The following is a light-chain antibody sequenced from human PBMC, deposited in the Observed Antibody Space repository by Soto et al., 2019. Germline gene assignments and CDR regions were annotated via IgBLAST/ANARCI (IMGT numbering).Light chain of an antibody. Sequence: DIQMTQSPSALSASVGDRVTITCRASQSISSYLNWYQQKPGKAPKLLIYAGSSLQSGVPSRYSGRGSGADFTLPISSLQPEDFATYYCQQTYSIPVTFGQGTQLEIK. CDR2: AGS. CDR3: QQTYSIPVT. V-gene: IGKV1-39*01. J-gene: IGKJ2*01. CDR1: QSISSY.